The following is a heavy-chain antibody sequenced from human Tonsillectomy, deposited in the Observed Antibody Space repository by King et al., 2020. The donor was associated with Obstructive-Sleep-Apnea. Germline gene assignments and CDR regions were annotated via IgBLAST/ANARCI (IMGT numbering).Heavy chain of an antibody. CDR1: GFTFSSYA. CDR2: ISYDGRNK. J-gene: IGHJ6*02. V-gene: IGHV3-30*04. CDR3: ARSKYYDMDV. D-gene: IGHD4-11*01. Sequence: VQLVESGGGVVQPGRSLRLSCAASGFTFSSYAMHWVRQAPGKGLEWVAVISYDGRNKYYADSVKGRFTISRDNSKNTLYLQMNSLRAEDTAVYYCARSKYYDMDVWGQGTTVTVSS.